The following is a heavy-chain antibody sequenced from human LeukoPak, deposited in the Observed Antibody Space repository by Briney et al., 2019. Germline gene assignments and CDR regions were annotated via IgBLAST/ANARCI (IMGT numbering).Heavy chain of an antibody. Sequence: GGSLRLSCAASGFTFSSYGMHWVRQAPGKGLEWVAVIWYDGSNKYYADSVKGRFTISRDNSKNTLYLQMNSLRAEDTAVYYCAREGIAARRGYYYYYYYMDVWGKGTTVTVSS. V-gene: IGHV3-33*01. D-gene: IGHD6-6*01. J-gene: IGHJ6*03. CDR3: AREGIAARRGYYYYYYYMDV. CDR1: GFTFSSYG. CDR2: IWYDGSNK.